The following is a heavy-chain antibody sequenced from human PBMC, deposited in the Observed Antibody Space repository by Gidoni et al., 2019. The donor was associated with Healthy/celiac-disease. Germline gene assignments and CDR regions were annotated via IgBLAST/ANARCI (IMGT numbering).Heavy chain of an antibody. D-gene: IGHD2-15*01. V-gene: IGHV4-34*01. CDR3: ARGTSVVVVAATRGWFDP. J-gene: IGHJ5*02. CDR2: INHSGST. Sequence: QVQLQQWGAGLLKPSETLSLTCAVYGGSFSGYYWSWIRQPPGKGLEWIGEINHSGSTNYNPSLKSRVTISVDTSKNQFSLKLSSVTAADTAVYYCARGTSVVVVAATRGWFDPWGQGTLVTVSS. CDR1: GGSFSGYY.